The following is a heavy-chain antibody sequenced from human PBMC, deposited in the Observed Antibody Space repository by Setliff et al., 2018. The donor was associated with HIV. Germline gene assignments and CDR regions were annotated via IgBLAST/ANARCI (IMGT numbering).Heavy chain of an antibody. D-gene: IGHD4-17*01. V-gene: IGHV4-39*01. CDR3: ARHSLGNIGDYIRIGAIDI. CDR2: ISHSGNT. Sequence: SETLSLTCTVSGGSVTNTKSYWGWIRQPPGKGLEWIASISHSGNTYYNPSLNSRVTISLDTSKNQFSLRLSSVTAGDTAVYYCARHSLGNIGDYIRIGAIDIWGQGTTVTVSS. J-gene: IGHJ6*02. CDR1: GGSVTNTKSY.